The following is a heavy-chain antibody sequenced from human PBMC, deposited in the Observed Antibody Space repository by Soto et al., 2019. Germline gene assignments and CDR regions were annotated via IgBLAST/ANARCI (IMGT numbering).Heavy chain of an antibody. CDR2: IYYSGST. J-gene: IGHJ5*02. Sequence: QVQLQESGPGLVKPSETLSLTCTVSGGSISSYYWSWIRQPPGKGLEWIGYIYYSGSTNYNPSLKSRGTLSVDTSKNQFSLKLSSVTAADTAVYYCARLLYGLGSWFDPWGQGTLVTVSS. D-gene: IGHD3-10*01. CDR1: GGSISSYY. V-gene: IGHV4-59*08. CDR3: ARLLYGLGSWFDP.